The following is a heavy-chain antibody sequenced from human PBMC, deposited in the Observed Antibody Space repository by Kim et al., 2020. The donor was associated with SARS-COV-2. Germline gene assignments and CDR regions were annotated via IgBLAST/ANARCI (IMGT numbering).Heavy chain of an antibody. V-gene: IGHV4-39*07. CDR2: IYYSGST. CDR3: ARGSHLLLVIPRKYNWFDP. D-gene: IGHD2-8*01. J-gene: IGHJ5*02. CDR1: GGSISSSSYY. Sequence: SETLSLTCTVSGGSISSSSYYWGWIRQPPGKGLEWIGSIYYSGSTYYNPSLKSRVTISVDTSKNQFSLKLSSVTAADTAVYYCARGSHLLLVIPRKYNWFDPWGQGTLVTVSS.